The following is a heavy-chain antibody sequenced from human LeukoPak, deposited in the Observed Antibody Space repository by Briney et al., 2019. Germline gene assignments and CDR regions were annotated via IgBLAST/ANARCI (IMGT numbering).Heavy chain of an antibody. CDR2: ISSSSSYI. CDR1: GFTFSSYS. J-gene: IGHJ6*04. Sequence: PGGSLRLSYAATGFTFSSYSMNWVRKAPGKELEWVSSISSSSSYIYYADSVKGRFTISRDNARNSLYLQMNSLRAEDTAVYYCVRGKANYGSGSDVWGKGTTVTVSS. V-gene: IGHV3-21*01. D-gene: IGHD3-10*01. CDR3: VRGKANYGSGSDV.